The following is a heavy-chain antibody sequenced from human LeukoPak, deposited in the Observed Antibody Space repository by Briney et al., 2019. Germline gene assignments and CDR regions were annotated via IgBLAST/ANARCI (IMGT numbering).Heavy chain of an antibody. D-gene: IGHD6-13*01. CDR2: IKQDGSER. CDR1: GFTFSSYS. V-gene: IGHV3-7*01. CDR3: ARERGYSSSWYGGLEY. Sequence: PGGSLRLSCAASGFTFSSYSMNWVRQAPGKGLEGVANIKQDGSERYYVDSVKGRFSISRDNAKKSLYLQMNSLRAEDSAVYYCARERGYSSSWYGGLEYWGQGTLVTVSS. J-gene: IGHJ4*02.